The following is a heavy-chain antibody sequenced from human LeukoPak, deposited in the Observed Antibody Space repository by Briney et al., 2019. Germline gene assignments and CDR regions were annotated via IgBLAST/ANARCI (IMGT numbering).Heavy chain of an antibody. V-gene: IGHV3-73*01. CDR2: IRSKANSYAT. D-gene: IGHD1-14*01. J-gene: IGHJ4*02. Sequence: GGSLRLSCAASGFTFSGSAMHWIRQASGKGLEWVGRIRSKANSYATAYAASVKGRFTISRDDSKNTAYLQMNSLKTEDTAVYYCTRQDPITGTTGYWGQGTLVTVSS. CDR3: TRQDPITGTTGY. CDR1: GFTFSGSA.